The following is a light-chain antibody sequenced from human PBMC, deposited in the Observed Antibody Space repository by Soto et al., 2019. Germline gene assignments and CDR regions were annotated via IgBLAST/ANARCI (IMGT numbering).Light chain of an antibody. V-gene: IGKV3-11*01. CDR1: QSVSSY. J-gene: IGKJ4*01. CDR3: QQRSNLLT. Sequence: EIVLTQCPATLSLSPGERATLSCRASQSVSSYLAWYQQKPGQAPRLLIYEASNRATGIPARFSGSGSGTDFTLTISSLEPEDFAVYYCQQRSNLLTFGGGTKVEIK. CDR2: EAS.